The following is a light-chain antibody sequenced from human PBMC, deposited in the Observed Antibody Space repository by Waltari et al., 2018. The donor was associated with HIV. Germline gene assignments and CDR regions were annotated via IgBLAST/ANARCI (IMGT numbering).Light chain of an antibody. Sequence: SSELTQDPAVSVALGQTVRITCQGDSLRSYYASWYQQKPGQAAVLVIYGKNNRPSGIPDLFSGSSSGNTASLTITGAQAEDEADYYCNSRDSSGNHVVFGGGTKLTVL. CDR3: NSRDSSGNHVV. CDR1: SLRSYY. J-gene: IGLJ2*01. CDR2: GKN. V-gene: IGLV3-19*01.